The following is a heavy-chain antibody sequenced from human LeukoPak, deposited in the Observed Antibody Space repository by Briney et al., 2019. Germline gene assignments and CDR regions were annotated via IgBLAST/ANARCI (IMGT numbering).Heavy chain of an antibody. J-gene: IGHJ4*02. Sequence: QPGGSLRLSCVASGFTFSRCAMSWVRQAPGKGLEWVSSISPSGDTTYYADSVKGRFTISRDNSKNTLYLQMNSLRAEDTAVYYCAKRLTYSGSWYPFDYWGQGILVTVSS. CDR1: GFTFSRCA. V-gene: IGHV3-23*01. D-gene: IGHD6-13*01. CDR2: ISPSGDTT. CDR3: AKRLTYSGSWYPFDY.